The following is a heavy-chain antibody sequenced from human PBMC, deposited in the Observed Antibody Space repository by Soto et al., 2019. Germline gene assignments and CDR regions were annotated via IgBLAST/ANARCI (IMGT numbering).Heavy chain of an antibody. Sequence: GGSLRLSCAASGFTFSSYWMHWVRQAPGKGLVWVSRINSDGSSTSYADSVKGRFTISRDNAKNTLYLQMNSLRAEDTAVYYCARGLYYYDSSGYLDYWGQGTLVTVSS. CDR3: ARGLYYYDSSGYLDY. CDR2: INSDGSST. J-gene: IGHJ4*02. D-gene: IGHD3-22*01. V-gene: IGHV3-74*01. CDR1: GFTFSSYW.